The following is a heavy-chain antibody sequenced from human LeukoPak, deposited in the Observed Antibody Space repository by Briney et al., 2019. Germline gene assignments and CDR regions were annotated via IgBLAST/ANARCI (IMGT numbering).Heavy chain of an antibody. Sequence: GTSLRLSCTGSGFRFSGYGMHWVRQAPGKGLEWLGYIWYDGSNPDNVDPVKGRFTISRDNSRNTVYLQMNRLRAEDRAVYHCARFMGSDYTGFFDLWGQGTPVTVSS. V-gene: IGHV3-33*01. CDR1: GFRFSGYG. D-gene: IGHD3-10*01. J-gene: IGHJ4*02. CDR3: ARFMGSDYTGFFDL. CDR2: IWYDGSNP.